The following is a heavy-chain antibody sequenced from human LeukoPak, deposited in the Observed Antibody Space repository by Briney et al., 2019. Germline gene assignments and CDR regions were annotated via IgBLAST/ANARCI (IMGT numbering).Heavy chain of an antibody. CDR1: TFTFSSFA. V-gene: IGHV3-23*01. J-gene: IGHJ4*02. CDR3: ARAVGRITEFAY. Sequence: GGSLRLSCAASTFTFSSFAMSWVRQAPGKGLEWLATISHYGDNTYYADSVKGRFIISRDNSKNTLYLQVDSLRAEDTAVYYCARAVGRITEFAYWGQGTLVTVSS. CDR2: ISHYGDNT. D-gene: IGHD3-10*01.